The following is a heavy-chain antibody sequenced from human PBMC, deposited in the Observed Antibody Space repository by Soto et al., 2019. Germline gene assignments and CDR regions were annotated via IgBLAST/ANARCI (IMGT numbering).Heavy chain of an antibody. Sequence: SETLSLNCADSGGAFSGYHWSTIRQPPGKGLEWIGEINHSGSTNYNPSLKSRVTISVDTSKNQFSLKLSSVTAADAAVYYCARGRGYYYDSSGYYFHYWGQGTLVTVS. V-gene: IGHV4-34*01. CDR1: GGAFSGYH. CDR2: INHSGST. J-gene: IGHJ4*02. D-gene: IGHD3-22*01. CDR3: ARGRGYYYDSSGYYFHY.